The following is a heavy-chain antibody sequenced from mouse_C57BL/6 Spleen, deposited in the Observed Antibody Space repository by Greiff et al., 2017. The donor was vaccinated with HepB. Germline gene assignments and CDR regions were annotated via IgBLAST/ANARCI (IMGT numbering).Heavy chain of an antibody. V-gene: IGHV1-42*01. D-gene: IGHD1-1*01. CDR1: GYSFTGYY. CDR2: INPSTGGT. CDR3: ARYYYGSSGAY. J-gene: IGHJ3*01. Sequence: EVQLQESGPELVKPGASVKISCKASGYSFTGYYMNWVKQSPEKSLVWIGEINPSTGGTTYNQKFKAKATLTVDKSSSTAYMQLKSLTSEDSAVYYSARYYYGSSGAYWGQGTLVTVSA.